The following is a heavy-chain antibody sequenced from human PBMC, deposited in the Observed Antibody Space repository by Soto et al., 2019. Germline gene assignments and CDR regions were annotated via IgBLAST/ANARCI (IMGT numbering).Heavy chain of an antibody. Sequence: QLQLQESGPGLVKPSETLSLTCTVSGGSISSSSYYWGWIRQPPGKGLEWIGSIYYSGSTYYNPSLKSRVTISVDTSKNQFSLKLSSVTAADTAVYYCASGLYDFWTGPSGAFDPWGQGTLVTVSS. CDR1: GGSISSSSYY. D-gene: IGHD3-3*01. CDR2: IYYSGST. V-gene: IGHV4-39*01. J-gene: IGHJ5*02. CDR3: ASGLYDFWTGPSGAFDP.